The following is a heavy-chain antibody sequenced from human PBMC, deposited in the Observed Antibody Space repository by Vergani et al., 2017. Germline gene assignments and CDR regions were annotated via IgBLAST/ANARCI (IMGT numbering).Heavy chain of an antibody. V-gene: IGHV3-23*01. Sequence: EVQLLESGGGLAQPGGSLRLSCAASGFTFRNYAMTWVRQAPGKGLEWVSTLSASDRRTHYADSVKGRFTISRDNSKNTLYLQMNSLRAEDTAVYYCARDSPLYSSGWQTRVSYYFDYWGQGTLVTVSS. J-gene: IGHJ4*02. CDR3: ARDSPLYSSGWQTRVSYYFDY. CDR1: GFTFRNYA. CDR2: LSASDRRT. D-gene: IGHD6-19*01.